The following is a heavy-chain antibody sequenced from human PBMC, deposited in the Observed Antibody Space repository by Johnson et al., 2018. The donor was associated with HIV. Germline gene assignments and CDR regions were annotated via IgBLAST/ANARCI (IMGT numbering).Heavy chain of an antibody. V-gene: IGHV3-48*03. D-gene: IGHD2-21*01. CDR2: ISTSGGTL. J-gene: IGHJ3*01. Sequence: VLLVESGGGVVQPGRSLRLSCAASGFTFSSMHWDRQAPGKGLELLSYISTSGGTLYYADSVKDRFTIFRDNAKSSLYLQMNSLRVEDTAIYYCARRMVVGYHALDFWGQGTVVSVPS. CDR1: GFTFSS. CDR3: ARRMVVGYHALDF.